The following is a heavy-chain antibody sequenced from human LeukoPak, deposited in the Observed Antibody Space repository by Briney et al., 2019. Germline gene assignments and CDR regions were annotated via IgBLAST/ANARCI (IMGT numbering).Heavy chain of an antibody. CDR2: XNPNSGGT. D-gene: IGHD3-3*01. V-gene: IGHV1-2*02. CDR1: GYTFTGYY. CDR3: ARGRIHYDPYPLFDY. Sequence: GASVKVSCKASGYTFTGYYXXXXXXXXXXXXXXXXXXNPNSGGTNYAQKFQGRVTMTRDTSISTAYMELSRLRSDDTAVYYCARGRIHYDPYPLFDYWGQGTLVTVSS. J-gene: IGHJ4*02.